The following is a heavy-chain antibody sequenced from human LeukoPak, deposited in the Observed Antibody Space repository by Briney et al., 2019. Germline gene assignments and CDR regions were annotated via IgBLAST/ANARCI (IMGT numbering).Heavy chain of an antibody. CDR2: VYSSGHT. V-gene: IGHV4-4*07. CDR1: GGSINSYY. CDR3: ARGGKATVVTM. D-gene: IGHD4-23*01. J-gene: IGHJ4*02. Sequence: TSETLSLTCTVSGGSINSYYWSWIRQPAGKGLEWIGRVYSSGHTNYNPSLKSRVSMSVDTSKNQFSLKLTSVTAADTAVYYCARGGKATVVTMWGQGILVTVSS.